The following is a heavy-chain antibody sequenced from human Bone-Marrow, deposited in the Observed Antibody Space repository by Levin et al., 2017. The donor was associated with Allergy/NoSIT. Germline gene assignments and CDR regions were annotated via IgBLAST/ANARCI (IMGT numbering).Heavy chain of an antibody. Sequence: SETLSLTCAVSGASFNDHYWSWIRQPPGKGLEWIGEINHTGSTKYNPSLKSRVTISIDTSKKHFSLRLISVTAADTALYFCSRGRTMFGAVAPFDSWGQGTLVTVSS. V-gene: IGHV4-34*01. D-gene: IGHD3-3*01. CDR1: GASFNDHY. CDR3: SRGRTMFGAVAPFDS. CDR2: INHTGST. J-gene: IGHJ4*02.